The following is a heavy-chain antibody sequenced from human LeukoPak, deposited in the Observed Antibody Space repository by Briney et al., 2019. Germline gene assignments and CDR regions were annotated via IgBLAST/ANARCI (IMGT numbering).Heavy chain of an antibody. J-gene: IGHJ4*02. CDR2: ISSSGSTI. Sequence: PGGSLRLSCAASGFTFSSYAMSWVRQAPGKGLEWVSYISSSGSTIYYADSVKGRFTISRDNAKNSLYLQMNSLRAEDTAVYYCASESGYSSARENWGQGTLVTVSS. D-gene: IGHD5-18*01. V-gene: IGHV3-48*04. CDR1: GFTFSSYA. CDR3: ASESGYSSAREN.